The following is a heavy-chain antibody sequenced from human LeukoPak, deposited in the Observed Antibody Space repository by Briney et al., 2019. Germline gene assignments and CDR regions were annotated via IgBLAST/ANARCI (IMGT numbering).Heavy chain of an antibody. D-gene: IGHD4-17*01. V-gene: IGHV3-9*01. CDR2: ISWNSGSI. CDR3: AKDSFRRLMVTTDAFDI. CDR1: GFTFSSYE. Sequence: AGGSLRLSCAASGFTFSSYEMNWVRQAPGKGLEWVSGISWNSGSIGYADSVKGRFTISRDNAKNSLYLQMNSLRAEDTALYYCAKDSFRRLMVTTDAFDIWGQGTMVTVSS. J-gene: IGHJ3*02.